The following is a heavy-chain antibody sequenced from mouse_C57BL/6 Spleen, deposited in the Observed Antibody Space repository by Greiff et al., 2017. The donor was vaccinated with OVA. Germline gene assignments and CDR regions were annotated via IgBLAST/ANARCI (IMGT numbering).Heavy chain of an antibody. D-gene: IGHD2-4*01. CDR3: AREVYDDDGFDY. CDR2: ISYDGSN. Sequence: VQLKESGPGLVKPSQSLSLTCSVTGYSITSGYYWNWIRQFPGNKLEWMGYISYDGSNNYNPSLKNRISITRDTSTNPFFLKLNFVTAEDTATYYGAREVYDDDGFDYWGQGTTLTVSS. CDR1: GYSITSGYY. V-gene: IGHV3-6*01. J-gene: IGHJ2*01.